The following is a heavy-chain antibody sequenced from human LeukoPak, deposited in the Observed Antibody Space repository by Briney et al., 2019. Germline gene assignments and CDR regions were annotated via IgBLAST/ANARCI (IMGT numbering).Heavy chain of an antibody. V-gene: IGHV3-48*03. CDR2: ISSSGSTI. D-gene: IGHD6-13*01. J-gene: IGHJ6*02. CDR3: AKEGGAGSYYYYGMDV. CDR1: GFTFSSYE. Sequence: QTGGSLRLSCAASGFTFSSYEMNWVRQAPGKGLEWVSYISSSGSTIYYADSVKGRFTISRDNAKNSLYLQMNSLRAEDTALYYCAKEGGAGSYYYYGMDVWGQGTTVTVSS.